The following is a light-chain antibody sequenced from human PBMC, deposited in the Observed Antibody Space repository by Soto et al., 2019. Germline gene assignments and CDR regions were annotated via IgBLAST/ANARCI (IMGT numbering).Light chain of an antibody. CDR3: AAWDDSLNAYV. CDR2: YND. V-gene: IGLV1-36*01. Sequence: QSVLTQPPSVSDAPRQGVTISCSGGSSNIGNNGVNWYQHLPGKAPKLLIYYNDLLPSGVSDRFSGSKSGTSASLAIGVLQSEDEGDYYCAAWDDSLNAYVFGTGTKVTVL. CDR1: SSNIGNNG. J-gene: IGLJ1*01.